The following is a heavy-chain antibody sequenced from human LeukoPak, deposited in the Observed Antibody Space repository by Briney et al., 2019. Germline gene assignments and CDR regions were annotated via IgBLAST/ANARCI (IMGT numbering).Heavy chain of an antibody. V-gene: IGHV3-48*03. D-gene: IGHD2-15*01. CDR3: ARVHGGYPFDH. J-gene: IGHJ4*02. CDR2: ISSSGSTI. CDR1: GFTFSSYE. Sequence: GGSLRLSCAASGFTFSSYEMNWVRQAPGKGLEWVSYISSSGSTIYYADSVKGRFTISRDNAKNSLYLQMNSLRAEDTAVYYCARVHGGYPFDHWGQGTLVTVSS.